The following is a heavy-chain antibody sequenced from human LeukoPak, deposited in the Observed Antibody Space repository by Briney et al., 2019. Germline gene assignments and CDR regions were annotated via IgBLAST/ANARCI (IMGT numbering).Heavy chain of an antibody. Sequence: GGSLRLSCAASGFTFSSYWMTWVRQAPGKGLEWVANIKLDVSETYYVDSVRGRFTISRDNTKNSLYLQMDSLRAEDTAVYYCARDELPADYWGQGTLVTVSS. CDR2: IKLDVSET. D-gene: IGHD1-26*01. CDR3: ARDELPADY. J-gene: IGHJ4*02. CDR1: GFTFSSYW. V-gene: IGHV3-7*01.